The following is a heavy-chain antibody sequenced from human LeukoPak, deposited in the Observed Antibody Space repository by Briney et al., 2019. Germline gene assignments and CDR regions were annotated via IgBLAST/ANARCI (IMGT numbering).Heavy chain of an antibody. Sequence: PGGSLRLSCAASGFTFSSYWMSWARQAPGKGLEWVANIKQDGSEKYYVDAVKGRFTISRDNGKNSLYLQMNSLRAEDTAVYYCARQISITMVRGVIYYYYYYMDVWGKGTTVTVSS. V-gene: IGHV3-7*01. CDR2: IKQDGSEK. D-gene: IGHD3-10*01. J-gene: IGHJ6*03. CDR3: ARQISITMVRGVIYYYYYYMDV. CDR1: GFTFSSYW.